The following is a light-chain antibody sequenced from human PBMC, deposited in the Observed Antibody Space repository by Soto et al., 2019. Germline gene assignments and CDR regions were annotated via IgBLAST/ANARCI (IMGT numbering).Light chain of an antibody. CDR3: CSYADSSTWV. Sequence: QSALTQPASVSGSPGQSITISCTGTSSDVGSYNLVSWYQQHPGKAPKFIIYEVTKRPSGVSNRFSGSKSSNTASLTISGRQAEDEADYYCCSYADSSTWVFGGGTKLTVL. CDR2: EVT. CDR1: SSDVGSYNL. J-gene: IGLJ3*02. V-gene: IGLV2-23*02.